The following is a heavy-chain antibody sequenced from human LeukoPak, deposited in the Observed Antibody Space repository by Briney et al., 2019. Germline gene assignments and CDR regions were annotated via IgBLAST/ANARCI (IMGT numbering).Heavy chain of an antibody. CDR3: AKEGQWPGPFDY. D-gene: IGHD6-19*01. CDR2: IGGSGSTT. V-gene: IGHV3-23*01. Sequence: GGSLRLSCAASGFTFSDYYMSWVRQAPGKGLQWVLSIGGSGSTTYYADSVKGRFTISRDNSKNTLYLQMNSLRAEDAAIYYCAKEGQWPGPFDYWGQGTLVTVSS. J-gene: IGHJ4*02. CDR1: GFTFSDYY.